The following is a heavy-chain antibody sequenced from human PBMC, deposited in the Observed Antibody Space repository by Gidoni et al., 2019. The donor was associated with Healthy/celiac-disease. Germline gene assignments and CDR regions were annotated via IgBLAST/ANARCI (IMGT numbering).Heavy chain of an antibody. CDR2: IDPSDSYT. V-gene: IGHV5-10-1*03. CDR1: GYSFTSYW. D-gene: IGHD2-15*01. CDR3: ARQGGYCSGGSCSYNWFDP. J-gene: IGHJ5*02. Sequence: DVQLVQSGAAVKKPGESLSISCTGSGYSFTSYWIRWVRQMPGKGLAWMGRIDPSDSYTNYSPSFQGHVTISADKSISTAYLQWSSLKASDTAMYYCARQGGYCSGGSCSYNWFDPWGQGTLVTVSS.